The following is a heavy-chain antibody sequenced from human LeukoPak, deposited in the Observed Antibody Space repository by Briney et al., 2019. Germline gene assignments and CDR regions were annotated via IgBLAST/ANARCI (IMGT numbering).Heavy chain of an antibody. D-gene: IGHD3-9*01. V-gene: IGHV4-34*01. CDR1: GGSFSGYY. Sequence: PSETLSLTCAVYGGSFSGYYWSWIRQPPGKGLEWIGEINHSGSTYYNPSLKSRVTISVDRSKNRFSLKLSSVTAADTAVYYCARGGRYFDWVIDYWGQGTLVTVSS. CDR3: ARGGRYFDWVIDY. J-gene: IGHJ4*02. CDR2: INHSGST.